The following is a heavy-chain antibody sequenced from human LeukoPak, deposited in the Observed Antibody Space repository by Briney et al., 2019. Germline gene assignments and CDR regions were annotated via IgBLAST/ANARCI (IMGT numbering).Heavy chain of an antibody. CDR2: IYPGDSDT. V-gene: IGHV5-51*01. D-gene: IGHD4/OR15-4a*01. CDR1: GYNFCSLW. J-gene: IGHJ4*02. Sequence: GESLKISCKGSGYNFCSLWIAWVRQMPGKGLEWMGIIYPGDSDTRYSPSFQGQVTISADKSINTAYLQWSSLKASDTAMYFCARHPKMSSSNYYFDYWGQGTLVTVSS. CDR3: ARHPKMSSSNYYFDY.